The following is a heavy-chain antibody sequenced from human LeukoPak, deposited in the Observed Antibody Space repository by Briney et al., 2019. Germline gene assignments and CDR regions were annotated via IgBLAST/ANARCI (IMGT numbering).Heavy chain of an antibody. D-gene: IGHD3-10*01. CDR2: IKQDGSEK. V-gene: IGHV3-7*01. J-gene: IGHJ4*02. CDR3: ARGGIWLGELFQDY. Sequence: PGGSLRLSCAASGFTFSNYWMSWVRQAPGKGLEWVANIKQDGSEKYYVDSVKGRFTISRDNAKNSLYLQMNSLRAEDTAVYYCARGGIWLGELFQDYWGQGTLVTVSS. CDR1: GFTFSNYW.